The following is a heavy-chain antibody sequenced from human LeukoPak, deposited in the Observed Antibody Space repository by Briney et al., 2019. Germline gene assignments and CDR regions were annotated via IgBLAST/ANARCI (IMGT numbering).Heavy chain of an antibody. J-gene: IGHJ5*02. Sequence: ASVKVSCKASGYTFTGYYMHWARQAPGQGLEWMGWINPNSGGTNYAQKFQGRVTMTRDTSISTAYMELSRLRSDDTAVYYCARDRHDFWSGYSFNWFDPWGQGTLVTVSS. V-gene: IGHV1-2*02. CDR1: GYTFTGYY. CDR2: INPNSGGT. CDR3: ARDRHDFWSGYSFNWFDP. D-gene: IGHD3-3*01.